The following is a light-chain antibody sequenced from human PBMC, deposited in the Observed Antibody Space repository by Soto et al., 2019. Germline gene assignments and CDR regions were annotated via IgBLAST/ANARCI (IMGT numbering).Light chain of an antibody. CDR3: ISYASINTYV. CDR1: SSDVGGYDY. J-gene: IGLJ1*01. Sequence: QSVLTQPASVSGSPGQSITISCTGTSSDVGGYDYVSWYQQHPGKAPKLMIYDVTNRPSGVSNRFSGSKSGNTASLTISGLQAEGEADYYCISYASINTYVFGTG. V-gene: IGLV2-14*01. CDR2: DVT.